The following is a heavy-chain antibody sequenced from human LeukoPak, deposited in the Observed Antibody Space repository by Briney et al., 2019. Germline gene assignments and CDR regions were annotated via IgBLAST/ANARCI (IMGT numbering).Heavy chain of an antibody. V-gene: IGHV1-46*01. CDR3: AKDTQITVGTDY. Sequence: ASVKVSCKASGYTFTSYYMHWVRQAPGQGLEWMGIINPSGGSTSYAQKFQGRVTMTRDMSTSTVYMELSSLRAEDTAVYFCAKDTQITVGTDYWGQGTLVTVSS. J-gene: IGHJ4*02. D-gene: IGHD3-16*01. CDR2: INPSGGST. CDR1: GYTFTSYY.